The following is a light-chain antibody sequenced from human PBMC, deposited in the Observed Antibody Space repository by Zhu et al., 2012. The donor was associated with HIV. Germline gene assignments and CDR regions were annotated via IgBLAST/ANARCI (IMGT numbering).Light chain of an antibody. CDR3: QQYGNSIT. Sequence: EIVLTQSPGTLSLSPGERATLSCRASQTVSRNYLAWYQQKPGQPPRLLIYSASRRVTGIPDRFSGSGSGTDFTLTISRLEPEDFAVYYCQQYGNSITFGPGTRVDFK. CDR1: QTVSRNY. CDR2: SAS. J-gene: IGKJ3*01. V-gene: IGKV3-20*01.